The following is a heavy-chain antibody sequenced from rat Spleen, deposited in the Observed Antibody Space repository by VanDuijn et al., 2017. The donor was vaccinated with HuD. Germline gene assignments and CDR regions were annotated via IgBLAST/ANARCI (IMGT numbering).Heavy chain of an antibody. CDR1: GFTFSNYD. J-gene: IGHJ2*01. V-gene: IGHV5-25*01. Sequence: EVQLVESGGGLVQPGRSLKLSCAASGFTFSNYDMAWVRQAPTKGLEWVASISPSGGSTYYRDSVKGRFTVSRDNAKSTLYLQMDSLRSEDTATYYCASPPFDYWGQGVMVTVSS. CDR2: ISPSGGST. D-gene: IGHD3-1*01. CDR3: ASPPFDY.